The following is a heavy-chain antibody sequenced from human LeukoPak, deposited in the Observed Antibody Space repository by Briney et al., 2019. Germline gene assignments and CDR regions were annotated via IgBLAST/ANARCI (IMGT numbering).Heavy chain of an antibody. CDR3: AKDSSITGTD. V-gene: IGHV3-11*01. CDR2: ISGTGTAI. J-gene: IGHJ4*02. Sequence: PGGSLRLSCAASGFTFSDYYMSWIRQAPGKGLEWVSYISGTGTAIYYADSVKGRFTISRDNAKNSLYLQMNSLRAEDTAVYYCAKDSSITGTDWGQGTLVTVSS. D-gene: IGHD1-20*01. CDR1: GFTFSDYY.